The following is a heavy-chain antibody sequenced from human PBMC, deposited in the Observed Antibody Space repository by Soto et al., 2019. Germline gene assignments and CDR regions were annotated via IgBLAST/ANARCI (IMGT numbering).Heavy chain of an antibody. J-gene: IGHJ4*02. D-gene: IGHD1-1*01. CDR1: GYAFTTYG. V-gene: IGHV1-18*01. Sequence: VPPVPSGAGVEKPGGSVKVSWKGSGYAFTTYGITWVRQAPGQGLEWMGGISAHNGNTNYAQKPQGRVTVTRDTSTSTAYMELRSLRSDDTAVYYCARGRYGDYWGQGALVTVSS. CDR2: ISAHNGNT. CDR3: ARGRYGDY.